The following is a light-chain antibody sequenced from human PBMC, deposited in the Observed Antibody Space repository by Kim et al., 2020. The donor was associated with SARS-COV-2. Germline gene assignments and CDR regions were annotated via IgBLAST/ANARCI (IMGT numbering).Light chain of an antibody. Sequence: SYELTQPPSVSVAPGKTAKISCGGSNFQSKSVHWYQQKAGQAPVLVVSDDSDRRSGIPERFSGSYSGNTDTLTISSVEAGDEADYYCQVWDGDSDHVVFG. CDR1: NFQSKS. V-gene: IGLV3-21*03. CDR2: DDS. CDR3: QVWDGDSDHVV. J-gene: IGLJ2*01.